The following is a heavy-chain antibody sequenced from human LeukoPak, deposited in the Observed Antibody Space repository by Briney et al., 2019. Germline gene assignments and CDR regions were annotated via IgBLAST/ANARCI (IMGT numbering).Heavy chain of an antibody. CDR2: INPSGGST. Sequence: ASVKASCKASGYTFTSYCMHWVRQAPGQGLEWMGIINPSGGSTSYAQKFQGRVTMTRDTSTSTVYMELSSLRSEDTAVYYCARTSRGAYQLLTPNFDYWGQGTLVTVSS. J-gene: IGHJ4*02. V-gene: IGHV1-46*01. CDR3: ARTSRGAYQLLTPNFDY. CDR1: GYTFTSYC. D-gene: IGHD2-2*01.